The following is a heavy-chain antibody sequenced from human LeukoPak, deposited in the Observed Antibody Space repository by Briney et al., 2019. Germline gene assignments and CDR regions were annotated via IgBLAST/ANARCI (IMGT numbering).Heavy chain of an antibody. CDR3: ARMWFGELSTFDS. D-gene: IGHD3-10*01. CDR1: GFTFSSYW. J-gene: IGHJ5*01. CDR2: ISSDGSTT. V-gene: IGHV3-74*01. Sequence: PGGSLRLPCAASGFTFSSYWMHWVRQAPGKGLVWVSRISSDGSTTIYADSVKGRFTISRDNAKNTLYLQMNSLRAEDTAVYYCARMWFGELSTFDSWGQGTLVTVSS.